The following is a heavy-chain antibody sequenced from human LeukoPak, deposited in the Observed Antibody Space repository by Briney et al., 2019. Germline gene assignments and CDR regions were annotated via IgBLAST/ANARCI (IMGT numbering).Heavy chain of an antibody. CDR3: AKDRSYGYGTDYFDY. CDR2: IWYDGSNK. V-gene: IGHV3-33*06. Sequence: GGSLRLSCAASGFTFSSYGMHWVRQAPGQGVEGVAVIWYDGSNKYYADSVKGRFTISRDNSKNTLYLQMNSLRAEDTAVYYCAKDRSYGYGTDYFDYWGQGTLVTVSS. CDR1: GFTFSSYG. J-gene: IGHJ4*02. D-gene: IGHD5-18*01.